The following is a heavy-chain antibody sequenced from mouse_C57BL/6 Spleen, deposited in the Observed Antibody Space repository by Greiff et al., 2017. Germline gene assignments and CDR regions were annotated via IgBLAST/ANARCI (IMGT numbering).Heavy chain of an antibody. CDR2: INPNNGGT. V-gene: IGHV1-26*01. CDR1: GYTFTDYY. CDR3: ARRKIHPRWYFDV. Sequence: EVQLQQSGPELVKPGASVKISCKASGYTFTDYYMNWVKQSHGKSLEWIGDINPNNGGTSYNQKFKGKATLTVDKSSRTAYMELRSLTSEDSAVYNCARRKIHPRWYFDVWGTGTTVTVSS. J-gene: IGHJ1*03.